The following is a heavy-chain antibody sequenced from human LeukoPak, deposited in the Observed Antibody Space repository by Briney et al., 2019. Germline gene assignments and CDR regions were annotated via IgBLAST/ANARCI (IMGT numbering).Heavy chain of an antibody. D-gene: IGHD1-26*01. CDR1: GRSITRGGYY. Sequence: LSLTCTLSGRSITRGGYYWSWIRQHPGEGLEWIGHIYHSGSTYYNPSFKSRVTISVDTSKNQFSLNLTSVSAADTAVYYCARVPMGASNYYYMDVWGKGTTVTVSS. V-gene: IGHV4-31*03. CDR3: ARVPMGASNYYYMDV. J-gene: IGHJ6*03. CDR2: IYHSGST.